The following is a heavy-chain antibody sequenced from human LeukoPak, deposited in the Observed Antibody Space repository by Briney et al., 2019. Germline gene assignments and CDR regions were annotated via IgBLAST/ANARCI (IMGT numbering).Heavy chain of an antibody. CDR1: GGTFSSYA. CDR3: ASRGYSYGHLYYYYYMDV. J-gene: IGHJ6*03. D-gene: IGHD5-18*01. V-gene: IGHV1-69*06. CDR2: IIPIFGTA. Sequence: SVKVSCKASGGTFSSYAISWVRQAPGQGLEWMGGIIPIFGTANYAQKFQGRVTITADKSTSTAYMELSSLRSEDTAVYYCASRGYSYGHLYYYYYMDVWGKGTTVTVSS.